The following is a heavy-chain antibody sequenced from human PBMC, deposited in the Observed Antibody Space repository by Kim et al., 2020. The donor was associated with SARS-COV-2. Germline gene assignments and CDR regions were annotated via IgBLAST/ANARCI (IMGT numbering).Heavy chain of an antibody. J-gene: IGHJ3*02. V-gene: IGHV3-23*01. CDR3: AKYSSAWYNDAFDI. CDR2: ISGSGDST. Sequence: GGSLRLSCAVSGFTFSTYAMSWVRQAPGKGLEWVSAISGSGDSTFYAYSVRGRFTISRDNSKNTLYLQMYSLRAEDTAVYYCAKYSSAWYNDAFDIWGQGTMVTVSS. D-gene: IGHD6-19*01. CDR1: GFTFSTYA.